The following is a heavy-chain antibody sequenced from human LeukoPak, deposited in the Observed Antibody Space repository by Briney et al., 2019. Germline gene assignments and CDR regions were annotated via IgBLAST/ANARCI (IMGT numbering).Heavy chain of an antibody. CDR2: ISSSSSNI. Sequence: PGGSLRLSCAASGFTFSSYSMNWVRQAPGKGLEWVSYISSSSSNIYYADSVKGRFTISRDNAKNSLYLQMNSLRAEDTAVYYCASFGSYEGVDYWGQGTLVTVSS. D-gene: IGHD1-26*01. CDR3: ASFGSYEGVDY. CDR1: GFTFSSYS. J-gene: IGHJ4*02. V-gene: IGHV3-48*01.